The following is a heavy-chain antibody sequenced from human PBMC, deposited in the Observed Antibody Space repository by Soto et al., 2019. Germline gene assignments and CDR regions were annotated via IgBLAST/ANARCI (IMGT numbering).Heavy chain of an antibody. CDR2: ISGSGGST. Sequence: GGSLRLSCAASGFTFSSYAMSWVRQAPGKGLEWVSAISGSGGSTYYADSVKGRFTISRDNSKNTLYLQMNSLRAEDTAVYYCAKDHFRGTVPAAIVGYWGQGTLVTVSS. D-gene: IGHD2-2*02. CDR3: AKDHFRGTVPAAIVGY. J-gene: IGHJ4*02. V-gene: IGHV3-23*01. CDR1: GFTFSSYA.